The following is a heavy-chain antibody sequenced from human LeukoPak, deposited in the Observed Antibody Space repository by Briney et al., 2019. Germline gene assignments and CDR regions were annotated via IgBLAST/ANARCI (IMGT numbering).Heavy chain of an antibody. J-gene: IGHJ4*02. CDR1: GFTFSSYS. Sequence: GGSLRLSCAASGFTFSSYSMNWVRQAPGKGLEWVSSISSSSSYIYYADPVKGRFTISRDSAKNSLYLQMNSLRAEDTAVYYCARNRGFWSAYDYWGQGTLVTVSS. CDR2: ISSSSSYI. CDR3: ARNRGFWSAYDY. V-gene: IGHV3-21*01. D-gene: IGHD3-3*01.